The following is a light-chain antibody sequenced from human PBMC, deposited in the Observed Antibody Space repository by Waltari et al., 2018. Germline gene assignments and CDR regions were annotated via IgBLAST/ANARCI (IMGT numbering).Light chain of an antibody. CDR2: WAS. Sequence: DIVMAQSPDSLAVSLGEWATISWQSSPSVFYNATNKNYLTWYQQKPGQPPKVLIYWASTRDSGVPDRFSGSGSGTDFTLTISGLQAEDVAVYYCQLYYSNPPFFTFGPGTKVDIK. CDR1: PSVFYNATNKNY. J-gene: IGKJ3*01. CDR3: QLYYSNPPFFT. V-gene: IGKV4-1*01.